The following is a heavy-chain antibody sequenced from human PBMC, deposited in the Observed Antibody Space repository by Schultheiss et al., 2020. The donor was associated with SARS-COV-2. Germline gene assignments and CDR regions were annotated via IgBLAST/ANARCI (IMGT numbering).Heavy chain of an antibody. CDR2: ISSSGSTI. Sequence: GGSLRLSCAASGFTFSSYEMNWVRQAPGKGLEWVSYISSSGSTIYYADSVKGRLNISRDNAKNSLYLQMNSLRAEDTAVYYCARGYSSSPSWVKYFQHWGQGTLVTVSS. D-gene: IGHD6-6*01. CDR3: ARGYSSSPSWVKYFQH. V-gene: IGHV3-48*03. J-gene: IGHJ1*01. CDR1: GFTFSSYE.